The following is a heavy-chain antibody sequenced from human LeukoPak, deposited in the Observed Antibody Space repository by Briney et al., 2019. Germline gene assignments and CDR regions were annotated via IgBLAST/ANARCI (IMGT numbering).Heavy chain of an antibody. V-gene: IGHV1-2*02. CDR1: GYTFIGYY. D-gene: IGHD2-21*01. J-gene: IGHJ4*02. Sequence: ASVKVSCKASGYTFIGYYIHWVRQAPGQGLEYMGWINPNSGDNSCAQKFQGRVSMTRDTSITTLYMELTSLRSDDTAVYFCARGGGIQSCGGKTCFRGFVYWGQGTLVTVSS. CDR2: INPNSGDN. CDR3: ARGGGIQSCGGKTCFRGFVY.